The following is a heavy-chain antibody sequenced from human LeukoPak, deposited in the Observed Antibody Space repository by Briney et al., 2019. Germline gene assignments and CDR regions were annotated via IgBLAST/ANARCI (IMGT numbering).Heavy chain of an antibody. D-gene: IGHD3-10*01. V-gene: IGHV5-51*01. Sequence: GESLKISCKGSGYSFTSYWIGWVRQMPGKGLGWMGIIYPGDSDTRYSPSFQGQVTISADKSISTAYLQWSSLKASDTAMYYCARREARFGELLGKSPNHYYFDYWGQGTLVTVSS. CDR1: GYSFTSYW. J-gene: IGHJ4*02. CDR3: ARREARFGELLGKSPNHYYFDY. CDR2: IYPGDSDT.